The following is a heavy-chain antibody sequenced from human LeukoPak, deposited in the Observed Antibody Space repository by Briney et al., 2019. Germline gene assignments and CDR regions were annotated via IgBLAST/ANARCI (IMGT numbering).Heavy chain of an antibody. CDR2: ISYDGSNK. Sequence: GRSLRLSCAASGFTFSSYAMHWVRQAPGKGLEWVAVISYDGSNKYYADSVKGRFTISRDNSKNALYLQMNSLRAEDTAVHYCARAVGSGSYRGSGYWGQGTLVTVSS. V-gene: IGHV3-30-3*01. J-gene: IGHJ4*02. CDR3: ARAVGSGSYRGSGY. CDR1: GFTFSSYA. D-gene: IGHD1-26*01.